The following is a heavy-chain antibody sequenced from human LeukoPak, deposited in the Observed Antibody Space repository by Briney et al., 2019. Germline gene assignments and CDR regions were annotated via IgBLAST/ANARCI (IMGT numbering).Heavy chain of an antibody. CDR3: ARDDRGYGLRAYYFDY. D-gene: IGHD3-16*01. J-gene: IGHJ4*02. Sequence: ASVKVSCKASGYTFTGYYMRWVRQAPGQGLEWMGWINPNSGGTNYAQKFQGRATMTRDTSISTAYMELSRLRSDDTAVYYCARDDRGYGLRAYYFDYWGQGTLVTVSS. CDR1: GYTFTGYY. CDR2: INPNSGGT. V-gene: IGHV1-2*02.